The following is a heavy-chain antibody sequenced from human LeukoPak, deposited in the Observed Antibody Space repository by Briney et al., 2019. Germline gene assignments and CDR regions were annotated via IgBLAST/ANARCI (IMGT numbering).Heavy chain of an antibody. J-gene: IGHJ4*02. CDR1: GFTFSSYS. V-gene: IGHV3-21*01. Sequence: KPGGSLRLSCAASGFTFSSYSMNWVRQAPGKGLEWVSSISSSSSYIYYADSVKGRSTISRDNAKNSLYLQMNSLRAEDTAVYYCARDRSYDSSGYYEFDYWGQGTLVTVSS. CDR2: ISSSSSYI. CDR3: ARDRSYDSSGYYEFDY. D-gene: IGHD3-22*01.